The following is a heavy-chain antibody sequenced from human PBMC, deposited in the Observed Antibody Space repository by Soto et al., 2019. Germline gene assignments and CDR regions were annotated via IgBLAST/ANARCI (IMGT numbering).Heavy chain of an antibody. CDR2: IFSSGST. CDR1: GGSVSSGSYF. D-gene: IGHD2-21*01. Sequence: SETLSLTCTVSGGSVSSGSYFWSWIRQPPGKGLEWIGYIFSSGSTTYTPSLKSRVTISVDTSRNQFSLKLTSVTAADTAVYYCARAGPWGGTLHHWGQGTQVTVSS. J-gene: IGHJ5*02. V-gene: IGHV4-61*01. CDR3: ARAGPWGGTLHH.